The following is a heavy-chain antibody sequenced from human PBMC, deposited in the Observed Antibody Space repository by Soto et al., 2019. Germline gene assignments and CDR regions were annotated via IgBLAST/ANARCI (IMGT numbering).Heavy chain of an antibody. V-gene: IGHV3-33*01. J-gene: IGHJ5*02. D-gene: IGHD3-9*01. Sequence: GGSLRLSCAASGFTFSSYGMHRVRQAPGKGLEWVAIIWFDGSNKYYADSVKGRFTISRDNSKNTLYLQMNSLRAEDTAVYYCARDLHTYYDISTGTDWFDPWGQGTLVTVSS. CDR2: IWFDGSNK. CDR3: ARDLHTYYDISTGTDWFDP. CDR1: GFTFSSYG.